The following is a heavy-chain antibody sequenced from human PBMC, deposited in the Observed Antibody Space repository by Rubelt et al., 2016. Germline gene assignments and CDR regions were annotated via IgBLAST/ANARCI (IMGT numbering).Heavy chain of an antibody. J-gene: IGHJ4*02. CDR2: ISYDGSNK. V-gene: IGHV3-30*04. Sequence: LVESGGGVVQPGRSLRLSCAASGFTFSSYAMHWVRQAPGKGLEWVAVISYDGSNKYYADSMKGRFTISRDNSKNTLYLQMNSLRAEDTAVYYCARSYLEYYFDYWGQGTLVTVSS. CDR3: ARSYLEYYFDY. CDR1: GFTFSSYA.